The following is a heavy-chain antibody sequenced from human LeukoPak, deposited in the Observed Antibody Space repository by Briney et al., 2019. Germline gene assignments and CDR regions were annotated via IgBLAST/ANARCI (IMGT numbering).Heavy chain of an antibody. V-gene: IGHV4-31*03. Sequence: SQTLSLTCTVSGGSISSGGYYWSWIRQHPGKGLEWIGYIYYSGSTYYNPSLKSRVTISVDTSKNQFSLKLSFVTAADTAVYYCARVGYSYGYWFDPWGQGTLVTVSS. CDR3: ARVGYSYGYWFDP. J-gene: IGHJ5*02. CDR1: GGSISSGGYY. CDR2: IYYSGST. D-gene: IGHD5-18*01.